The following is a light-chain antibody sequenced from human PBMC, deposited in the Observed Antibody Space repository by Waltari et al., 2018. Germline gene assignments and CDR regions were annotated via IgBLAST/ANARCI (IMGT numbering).Light chain of an antibody. Sequence: SSELTQDPAVSVALGQTVRITCQGDSLRSYYASWYQQKPGQAPVLVIYGKNNRPSGIPDRFSVSSSGNTASLTSTGAQAEEEADYYCNSRDSSGNPVVFGGGTKLTVL. J-gene: IGLJ2*01. V-gene: IGLV3-19*01. CDR1: SLRSYY. CDR2: GKN. CDR3: NSRDSSGNPVV.